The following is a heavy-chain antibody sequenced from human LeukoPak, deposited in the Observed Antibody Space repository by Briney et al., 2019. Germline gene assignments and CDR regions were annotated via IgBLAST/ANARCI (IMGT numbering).Heavy chain of an antibody. CDR1: GFTFSSYS. V-gene: IGHV3-21*01. Sequence: GGSLRLSCAASGFTFSSYSMNWVRQAPGKGLEWVSSISSSSSYIYYADSVKGRFTISRDNAKNSLYLQMNSLRAEDTAVYYCARDPYGGNSRDYWGQGILVTVSS. D-gene: IGHD4-23*01. J-gene: IGHJ4*02. CDR2: ISSSSSYI. CDR3: ARDPYGGNSRDY.